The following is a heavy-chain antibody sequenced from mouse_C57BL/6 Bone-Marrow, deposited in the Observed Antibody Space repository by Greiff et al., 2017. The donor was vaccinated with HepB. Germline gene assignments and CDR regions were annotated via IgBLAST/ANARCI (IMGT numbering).Heavy chain of an antibody. J-gene: IGHJ2*01. D-gene: IGHD1-1*01. CDR3: ARGSYYGSSPY. CDR1: GYTFTDYY. V-gene: IGHV1-19*01. CDR2: INPYNGGT. Sequence: VHVKQSGPVLVKPGASVKMSCKASGYTFTDYYMNWVKQSHGKSLEWIGVINPYNGGTSYNQKFKGKATLTVDKSSSTAYMEPNSLTSEDSAVYYCARGSYYGSSPYWGQGTTLTVSS.